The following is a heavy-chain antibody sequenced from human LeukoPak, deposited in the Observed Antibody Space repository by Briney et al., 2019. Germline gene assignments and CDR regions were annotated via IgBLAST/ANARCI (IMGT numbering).Heavy chain of an antibody. J-gene: IGHJ5*02. Sequence: SETLSLTCTVSGGSISSSSYYWGWFRQPPGKGLEWIGSIYYSGSTYYNPSLKSRVTISVDTSKNQFSLKLNSVTAADTAVYYCASDVWFGELSRFDPWGQGTLVTVSS. D-gene: IGHD3-10*01. V-gene: IGHV4-39*07. CDR2: IYYSGST. CDR1: GGSISSSSYY. CDR3: ASDVWFGELSRFDP.